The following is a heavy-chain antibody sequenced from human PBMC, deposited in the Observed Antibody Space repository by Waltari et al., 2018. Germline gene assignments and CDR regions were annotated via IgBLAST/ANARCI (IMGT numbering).Heavy chain of an antibody. CDR2: IYYSGST. CDR3: ARGDWKGGYYFDY. CDR1: GGSISSHY. D-gene: IGHD1-1*01. Sequence: QVQLQESGPGLVKPSETLSLTCTVSGGSISSHYWSWIRQPPGKGLEWIGYIYYSGSTNYNPSLKSGVTISVDTSKNQFSLKLSSVTAADTAVYYCARGDWKGGYYFDYWGQGTLVTVSS. J-gene: IGHJ4*02. V-gene: IGHV4-59*11.